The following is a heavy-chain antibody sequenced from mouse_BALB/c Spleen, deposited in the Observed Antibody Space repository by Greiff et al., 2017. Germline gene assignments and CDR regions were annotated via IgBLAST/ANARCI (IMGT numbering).Heavy chain of an antibody. CDR2: INPSSGYT. V-gene: IGHV1-4*01. CDR1: GYTFTSYT. J-gene: IGHJ4*01. CDR3: ARREGNGEMDY. Sequence: QVQLKQSGAELARPGASVKMSCKASGYTFTSYTMHWVKQRPGQGLEWIGYINPSSGYTNYNQKFKDKATLTADKSSSTAYMQLSSLTSEDSAVYYCARREGNGEMDYWGQGTSVTVSS. D-gene: IGHD2-1*01.